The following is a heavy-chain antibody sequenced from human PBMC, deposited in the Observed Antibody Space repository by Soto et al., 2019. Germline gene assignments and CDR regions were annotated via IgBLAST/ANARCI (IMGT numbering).Heavy chain of an antibody. D-gene: IGHD3-9*01. Sequence: GGSLRLSCAASGFTFSSYAMSWVRQAPGKGLEWVSAISGSGCSTYKADSVKGRFTISRDNSKNTLYLQMKSLRAEDTAVYYCAKEYFDWLFDYWGQGTLVTVSS. V-gene: IGHV3-23*01. J-gene: IGHJ4*02. CDR1: GFTFSSYA. CDR2: ISGSGCST. CDR3: AKEYFDWLFDY.